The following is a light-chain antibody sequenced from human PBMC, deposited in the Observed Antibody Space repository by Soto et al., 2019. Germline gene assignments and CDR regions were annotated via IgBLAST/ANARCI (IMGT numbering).Light chain of an antibody. Sequence: QSVLTQPPSASGSPGQSVTISCTGTSSDVGGYNFVSWYQQHPGKAPKLMIYEVSKRPSGVPDRFPGSKSGNTASLTVSGLQAEDEADYYCSSFAGGNNLVVFGGGTKLTVL. J-gene: IGLJ2*01. CDR1: SSDVGGYNF. CDR3: SSFAGGNNLVV. CDR2: EVS. V-gene: IGLV2-8*01.